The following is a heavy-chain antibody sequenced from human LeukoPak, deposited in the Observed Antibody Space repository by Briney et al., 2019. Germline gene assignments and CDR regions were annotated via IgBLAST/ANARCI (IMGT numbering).Heavy chain of an antibody. CDR1: GFTFSSYA. D-gene: IGHD1-26*01. CDR3: AKDRTVGASCWYFDL. CDR2: ISSSGSGGNT. V-gene: IGHV3-23*01. J-gene: IGHJ2*01. Sequence: GGSLRLSCAASGFTFSSYAMSWVRQAPGKGLEWVSGISSSGSGGNTYYADSVKGRFTISRDSSKNTLFLHMNTLRADDTAIYYCAKDRTVGASCWYFDLWGRGTLVTVSS.